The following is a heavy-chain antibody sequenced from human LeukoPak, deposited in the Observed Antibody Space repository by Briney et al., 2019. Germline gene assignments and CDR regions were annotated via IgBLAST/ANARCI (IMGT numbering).Heavy chain of an antibody. CDR3: ARDVGGSLDY. CDR1: VFTFSTYW. D-gene: IGHD1-26*01. CDR2: IKGDESAR. Sequence: GGSLRLSCAASVFTFSTYWMAWVRQAPGKGLVWVANIKGDESARHQADSVKGRFTISRDNAKKSVYLQMSSLRGEDTAVYYCARDVGGSLDYWGQGTLVTVSS. J-gene: IGHJ4*02. V-gene: IGHV3-7*01.